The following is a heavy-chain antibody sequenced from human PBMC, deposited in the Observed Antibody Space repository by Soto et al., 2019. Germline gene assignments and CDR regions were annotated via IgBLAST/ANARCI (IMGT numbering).Heavy chain of an antibody. Sequence: QVQLVQSGAEVKKPGSSVKVSCKASGGTFSRYSFTWVRQAPGHGLEWMGRIIPVFGIASYAQKFQGRVTITADKSTSQAYMELSSLSSEDTAVYYCAREDRDRETGLVPAAIDGMDVWGQGTTVTVSS. CDR1: GGTFSRYS. J-gene: IGHJ6*02. CDR2: IIPVFGIA. V-gene: IGHV1-69*08. CDR3: AREDRDRETGLVPAAIDGMDV. D-gene: IGHD2-2*01.